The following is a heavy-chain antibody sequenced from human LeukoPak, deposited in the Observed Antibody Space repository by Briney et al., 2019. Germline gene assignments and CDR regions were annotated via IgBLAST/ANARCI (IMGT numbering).Heavy chain of an antibody. Sequence: ASVKVSCKASGYTFTGYYMHWVRQAPGQGLEWMGRINPNSGGTNYAQKFQGRVTMTRDTSISTAYMELSRLRSDDTAVYYCARGHQSLRFSEWLPSAYWGQGTLVTVSS. CDR3: ARGHQSLRFSEWLPSAY. D-gene: IGHD3-3*01. CDR1: GYTFTGYY. J-gene: IGHJ4*02. V-gene: IGHV1-2*06. CDR2: INPNSGGT.